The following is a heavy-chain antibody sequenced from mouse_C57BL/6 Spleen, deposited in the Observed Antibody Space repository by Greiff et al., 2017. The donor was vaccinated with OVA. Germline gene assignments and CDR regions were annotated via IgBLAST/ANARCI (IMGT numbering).Heavy chain of an antibody. J-gene: IGHJ3*01. CDR3: AREEALLRGWFAY. CDR2: ISDGGSYT. V-gene: IGHV5-4*01. D-gene: IGHD1-2*01. Sequence: EVQVVESGGGLVKPGGSLKLSCAASGFTFSSYAMSWVRQTPEKRLEWVATISDGGSYTYYPDNVKGRFTISRDNAKNNLYLQMSHLKSEDTAMYYCAREEALLRGWFAYWGQGTLVTVSA. CDR1: GFTFSSYA.